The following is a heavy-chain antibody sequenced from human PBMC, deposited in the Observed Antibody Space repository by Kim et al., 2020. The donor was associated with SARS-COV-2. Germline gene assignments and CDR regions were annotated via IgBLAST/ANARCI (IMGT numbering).Heavy chain of an antibody. CDR1: GGSISSGSYY. CDR2: IYTSGST. Sequence: SETLSLTCTVSGGSISSGSYYWSWIRQPAGKGLEWIGRIYTSGSTNYNPSLKSRVTISVDTSKNQFSLKLSSVTAADTAVYYCARIAAAGKNTFDYWGQGTLVTVSS. J-gene: IGHJ4*02. D-gene: IGHD6-13*01. V-gene: IGHV4-61*02. CDR3: ARIAAAGKNTFDY.